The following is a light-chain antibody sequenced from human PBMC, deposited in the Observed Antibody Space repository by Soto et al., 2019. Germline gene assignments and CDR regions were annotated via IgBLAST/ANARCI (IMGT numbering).Light chain of an antibody. J-gene: IGKJ5*01. CDR2: GAS. V-gene: IGKV3-15*01. CDR1: QSVGSN. CDR3: QQYNNWPPIT. Sequence: EIVMTQSPATLSVSPGERATLSCRASQSVGSNLAWYQQKAGQAPRLLIYGASTRATGVPARFSGSGSGTEFTLTISSLQSEDFAVYNCQQYNNWPPITFGQGTRLEIK.